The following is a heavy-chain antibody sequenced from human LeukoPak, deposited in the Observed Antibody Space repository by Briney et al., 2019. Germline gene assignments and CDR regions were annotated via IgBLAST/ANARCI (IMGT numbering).Heavy chain of an antibody. CDR1: GYTFTSYG. D-gene: IGHD6-19*01. J-gene: IGHJ3*02. CDR3: ARVGSSGWYGWANDAFDI. Sequence: GASVKVSCKASGYTFTSYGISWVRQAPGQGLEWMGWISAYNGNTNYAQKFQGRVTMTRNTSISTAYMELSSLRSEDTAVYYCARVGSSGWYGWANDAFDIWGQGTMVTVSS. V-gene: IGHV1-18*01. CDR2: ISAYNGNT.